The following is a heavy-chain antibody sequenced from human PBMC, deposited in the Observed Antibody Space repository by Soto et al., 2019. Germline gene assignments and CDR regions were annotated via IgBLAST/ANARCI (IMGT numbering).Heavy chain of an antibody. D-gene: IGHD2-21*01. CDR3: ARVNGCAGDCYSGLLDY. Sequence: PGGFLRLSCAASGVSFISYGMHWVRQAPGKGLEWLALIWYDGSKELYADAVKGRFTISRDNSKNTAYLQMNSLRAEDTAVYFCARVNGCAGDCYSGLLDYWGQGTLVTVSS. V-gene: IGHV3-33*01. J-gene: IGHJ4*02. CDR1: GVSFISYG. CDR2: IWYDGSKE.